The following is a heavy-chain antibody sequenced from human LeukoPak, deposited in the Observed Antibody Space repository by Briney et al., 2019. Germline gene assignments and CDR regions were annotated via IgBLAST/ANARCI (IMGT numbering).Heavy chain of an antibody. CDR2: IDHIGRT. J-gene: IGHJ6*04. D-gene: IGHD2-2*01. CDR3: AKPIDCSSTICTGPMDV. Sequence: SETLSLTCAVYGESLQSFYWSWIRQPPGKGPEWIGEIDHIGRTKYNPPLKSRLTISIDTSKNQFSLRLGSLTAADTAVYYCAKPIDCSSTICTGPMDVWGKGTTVTVSA. V-gene: IGHV4-34*01. CDR1: GESLQSFY.